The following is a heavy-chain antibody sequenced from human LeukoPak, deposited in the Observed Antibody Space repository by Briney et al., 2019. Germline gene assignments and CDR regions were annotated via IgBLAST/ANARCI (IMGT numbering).Heavy chain of an antibody. Sequence: GASVKVSCKASGYSFTGHYIHWVRQAPGQGLEWIGWVNPSSGGPDYAQKFKGRVTVTRDTSLSTAYMELSRLTADDTAVYYCARDSEYQLLQNYFDAWGQGTLVIVSS. J-gene: IGHJ5*02. CDR3: ARDSEYQLLQNYFDA. V-gene: IGHV1-2*02. CDR1: GYSFTGHY. D-gene: IGHD2-2*01. CDR2: VNPSSGGP.